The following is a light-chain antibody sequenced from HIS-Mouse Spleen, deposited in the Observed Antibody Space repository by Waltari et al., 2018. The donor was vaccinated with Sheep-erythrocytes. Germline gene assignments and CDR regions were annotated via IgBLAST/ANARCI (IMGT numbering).Light chain of an antibody. J-gene: IGLJ2*01. CDR1: KLGDKY. CDR2: QDS. Sequence: SYELTQPPSVSVSPGQTASIPCSGDKLGDKYACWYQQKPGQSPVLVIYQDSKRPPGIPERFSGSNSGNTATLTISGTQAMDEADYYCQAWDSSTAWNVVFGGGTKLTVL. CDR3: QAWDSSTAWNVV. V-gene: IGLV3-1*01.